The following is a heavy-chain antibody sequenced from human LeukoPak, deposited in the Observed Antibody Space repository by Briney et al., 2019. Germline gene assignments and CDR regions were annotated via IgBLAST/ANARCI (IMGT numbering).Heavy chain of an antibody. V-gene: IGHV4-30-4*08. Sequence: PSQTLSLTCTLSGGSISSGDYYWGWIRQPPGKGLEWIGCIYYSGSTYYNPSLKSRVTISVDTSKNQFSLKLSSVTAADTAVYYCVGSSPAFDYWGQGTLVTVSS. D-gene: IGHD6-6*01. J-gene: IGHJ4*02. CDR1: GGSISSGDYY. CDR2: IYYSGST. CDR3: VGSSPAFDY.